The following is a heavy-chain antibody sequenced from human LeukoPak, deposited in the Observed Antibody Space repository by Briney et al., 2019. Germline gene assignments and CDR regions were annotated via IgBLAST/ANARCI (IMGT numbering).Heavy chain of an antibody. CDR2: ISWNSGSI. CDR1: GFTFDDYA. J-gene: IGHJ3*02. Sequence: GGSLRLSCAASGFTFDDYAMHWVRQAPGKGLEWVSGISWNSGSIGYADSVKGRFTISRDNAKNSLYLQMNSLRAEDTALYYCAKDTKGVIEAFDIWGQGTMVTVSS. V-gene: IGHV3-9*01. CDR3: AKDTKGVIEAFDI. D-gene: IGHD3-10*01.